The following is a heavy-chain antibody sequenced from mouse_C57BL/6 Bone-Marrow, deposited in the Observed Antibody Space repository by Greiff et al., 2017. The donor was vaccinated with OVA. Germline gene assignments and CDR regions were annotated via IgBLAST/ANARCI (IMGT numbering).Heavy chain of an antibody. Sequence: QVQLQQSGPELVKPGASVKISCKASGYAFSSSWMNWVKQRPGKGLEWIGRISPGDGDTNYNGKFKGKATLTADKSSSTAYMQLSSLTSEDSAVYFCARYYYGSSYGYFDVWGTGTTVTVSS. CDR2: ISPGDGDT. CDR3: ARYYYGSSYGYFDV. CDR1: GYAFSSSW. V-gene: IGHV1-82*01. D-gene: IGHD1-1*01. J-gene: IGHJ1*03.